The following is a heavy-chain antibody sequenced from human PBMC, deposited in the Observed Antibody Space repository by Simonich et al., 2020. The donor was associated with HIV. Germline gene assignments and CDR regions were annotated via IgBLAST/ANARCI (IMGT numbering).Heavy chain of an antibody. D-gene: IGHD3-3*01. CDR3: ARRDRELILYFDY. J-gene: IGHJ4*02. V-gene: IGHV4-34*01. Sequence: QVQLQQWGAGLLKPSETLSLTCAVYGGWFSGYYWSWIRQPPGKGLGWIGEINHSGITNYKSSLNSRATISVDKSKNQFSLKLSSVTAADTAIYYCARRDRELILYFDYWGQGNLVTVSS. CDR2: INHSGIT. CDR1: GGWFSGYY.